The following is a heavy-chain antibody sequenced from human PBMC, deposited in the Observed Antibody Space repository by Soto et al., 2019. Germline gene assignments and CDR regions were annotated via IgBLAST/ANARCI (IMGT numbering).Heavy chain of an antibody. D-gene: IGHD6-6*01. Sequence: LSRTCAVYGGSFIGYYWSWIRQPPGKGLEWIGEINHSGSTNYNPSLKSRVTISVDTSKNQFSLKLSSVTAADTAVYYCARGRAYSSSRLDYWGQGTLVTVSS. CDR2: INHSGST. J-gene: IGHJ4*02. CDR3: ARGRAYSSSRLDY. CDR1: GGSFIGYY. V-gene: IGHV4-34*01.